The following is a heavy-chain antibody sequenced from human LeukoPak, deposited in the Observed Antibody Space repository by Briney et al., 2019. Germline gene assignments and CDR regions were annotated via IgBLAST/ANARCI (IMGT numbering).Heavy chain of an antibody. CDR1: AFTFSNYA. CDR2: INHSGST. CDR3: ARVISYDFWSGYLTGSFDY. V-gene: IGHV4-34*01. D-gene: IGHD3-3*01. J-gene: IGHJ4*02. Sequence: GSLRLSCAASAFTFSNYAMSWIRQPPGKGLEWIGEINHSGSTNYNPSLKSRVTISVDTSKNQFSLKLSSVTAADTAVYYCARVISYDFWSGYLTGSFDYWGQGTLVTVSS.